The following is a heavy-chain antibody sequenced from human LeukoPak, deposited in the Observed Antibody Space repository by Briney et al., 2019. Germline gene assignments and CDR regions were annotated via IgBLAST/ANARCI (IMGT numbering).Heavy chain of an antibody. J-gene: IGHJ4*02. CDR2: IYTSGST. CDR3: ARELAGYSSSWYDY. V-gene: IGHV4-4*07. CDR1: GGSISSYY. Sequence: PSETLSLTCTVSGGSISSYYWSWIRQPAGKGLEWIGRIYTSGSTNYNPSLKSRVTMSVDTSKNQFSLKLSSVTAADTAVYYCARELAGYSSSWYDYWGQGTLVTVSS. D-gene: IGHD6-13*01.